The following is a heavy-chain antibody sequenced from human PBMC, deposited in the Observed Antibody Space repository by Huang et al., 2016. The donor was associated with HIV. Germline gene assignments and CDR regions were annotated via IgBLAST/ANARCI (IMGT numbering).Heavy chain of an antibody. D-gene: IGHD5-12*01. Sequence: QVQLVESGGGVVQPGRSLRLSCAASSFTFSNYAMHWGRQAQGKGLEWVAVISYDGSNKDYADSVKGRFTISRDNSKNTLYLQMNSLRAEDTAVYYCARDLWLRDLYYYYYMDVWGKGTTVTVSS. J-gene: IGHJ6*03. V-gene: IGHV3-30-3*01. CDR3: ARDLWLRDLYYYYYMDV. CDR1: SFTFSNYA. CDR2: ISYDGSNK.